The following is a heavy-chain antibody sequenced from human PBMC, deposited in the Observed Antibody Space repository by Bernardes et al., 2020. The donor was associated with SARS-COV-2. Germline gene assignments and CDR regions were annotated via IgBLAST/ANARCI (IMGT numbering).Heavy chain of an antibody. CDR2: FDPEDGET. CDR3: ETALPYYYYYGMDV. Sequence: ASVKVSCKVSGYTLIELSMHWVRQAPGKGLEWMGGFDPEDGETIYAQKFQGRVTMTEDTSTDTAYMELSSLRSEDTAVYYCETALPYYYYYGMDVWGQGTTVTVSS. CDR1: GYTLIELS. V-gene: IGHV1-24*01. J-gene: IGHJ6*02.